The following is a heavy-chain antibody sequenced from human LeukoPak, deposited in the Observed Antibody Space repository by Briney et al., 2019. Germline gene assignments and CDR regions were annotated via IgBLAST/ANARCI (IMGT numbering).Heavy chain of an antibody. J-gene: IGHJ4*02. CDR1: GYSFTSYY. CDR2: INPTTGST. V-gene: IGHV1-46*01. Sequence: APVKVSCKASGYSFTSYYIHWVRQAPGQGLEWMGIINPTTGSTIYAQTFQGRVTMTRDVSTSTVYMDLSSLRSADTAVYYCARCGPFYRGPSEYYFDYWGQGTLVTVSS. D-gene: IGHD4-23*01. CDR3: ARCGPFYRGPSEYYFDY.